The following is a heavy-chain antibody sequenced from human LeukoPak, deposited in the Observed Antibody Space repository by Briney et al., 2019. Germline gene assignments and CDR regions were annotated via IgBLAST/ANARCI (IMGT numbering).Heavy chain of an antibody. D-gene: IGHD3-22*01. Sequence: PSETLSLTCTVSGGSISRYYWSWIRQPPGKGLERIGYIYYSGSTNYNPSLKSRVTISVDTSKHQFSLKLSSVTAAATAVYYCARGTDTYYYDSSGYYYFTIFDIWGQGTMVTVSS. V-gene: IGHV4-59*01. CDR2: IYYSGST. CDR1: GGSISRYY. CDR3: ARGTDTYYYDSSGYYYFTIFDI. J-gene: IGHJ3*02.